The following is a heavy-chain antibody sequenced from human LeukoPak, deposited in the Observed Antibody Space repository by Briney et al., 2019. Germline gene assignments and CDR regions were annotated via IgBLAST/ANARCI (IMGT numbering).Heavy chain of an antibody. D-gene: IGHD6-19*01. CDR3: ARDRLDITVAGTVDY. CDR1: GGSISSSSYY. V-gene: IGHV4-39*02. J-gene: IGHJ4*02. Sequence: SETLSLTCTVSGGSISSSSYYWGWIRQPPGKGLEWIGSIYYSGSTYYNPSLKSRVTISVDTSKNQFSLKLSSVTAADTAVYYCARDRLDITVAGTVDYWGQGTLVTVSS. CDR2: IYYSGST.